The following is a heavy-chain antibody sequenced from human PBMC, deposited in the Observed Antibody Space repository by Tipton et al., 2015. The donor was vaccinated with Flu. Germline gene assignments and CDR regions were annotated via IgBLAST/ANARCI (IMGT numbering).Heavy chain of an antibody. J-gene: IGHJ4*02. CDR3: ARQRSYYDTSGPRGGGFYLDY. D-gene: IGHD3-16*01. CDR1: GASISSGSFY. CDR2: LYTAGGT. V-gene: IGHV4-61*02. Sequence: TLSLTCTVSGASISSGSFYWTWLRQPAGKGLEWIGRLYTAGGTTYNSPLKSRVTISLDTPKNQFSLSLNSVTAADTAVYFCARQRSYYDTSGPRGGGFYLDYWGQGALVTVSS.